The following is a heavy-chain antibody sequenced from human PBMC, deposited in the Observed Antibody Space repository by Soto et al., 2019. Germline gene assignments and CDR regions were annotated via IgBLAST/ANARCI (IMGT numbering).Heavy chain of an antibody. CDR2: MYYSGST. Sequence: SETLSLTCTVSGASISNTDYSWGWVRRPPGKGLEWIGTMYYSGSTYYNPSLKSRATVSVDTSKQEASLKLTSVSAADTAVYYCARHYTPWESNWFHPWGQGILVTVSS. J-gene: IGHJ5*02. V-gene: IGHV4-39*01. D-gene: IGHD1-26*01. CDR1: GASISNTDYS. CDR3: ARHYTPWESNWFHP.